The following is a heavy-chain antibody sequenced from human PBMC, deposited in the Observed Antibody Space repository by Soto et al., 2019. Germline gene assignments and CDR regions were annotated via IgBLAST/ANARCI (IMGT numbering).Heavy chain of an antibody. V-gene: IGHV1-18*01. D-gene: IGHD2-15*01. CDR3: ARGFRVAATRWWFDP. J-gene: IGHJ5*02. CDR2: ISTYNGNT. CDR1: GYIFASYA. Sequence: ASVKVSCKASGYIFASYAISWVRQAPGQGLEWMGRISTYNGNTNYAQKLQGRVTMTTDTSTSTAYMELRSLRSDDTAVYYCARGFRVAATRWWFDPWGQGTLVTVSS.